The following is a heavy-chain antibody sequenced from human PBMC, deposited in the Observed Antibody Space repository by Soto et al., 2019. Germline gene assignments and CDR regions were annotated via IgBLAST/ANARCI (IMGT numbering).Heavy chain of an antibody. CDR3: ARDLEVAVAGTLIDWFDP. D-gene: IGHD6-19*01. V-gene: IGHV1-46*03. CDR2: INPSGGST. J-gene: IGHJ5*02. CDR1: GYTFTSYY. Sequence: ASVKVSCKASGYTFTSYYMHWVRQAPGQGLEWMGIINPSGGSTSCAQKFQGRVTMTRDTSTSTVYMELSSLRSEDTAVYYCARDLEVAVAGTLIDWFDPWGQGTLVTVSS.